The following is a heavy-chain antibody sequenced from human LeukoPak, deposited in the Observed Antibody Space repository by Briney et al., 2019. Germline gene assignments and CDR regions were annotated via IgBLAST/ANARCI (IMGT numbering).Heavy chain of an antibody. CDR2: VNHSGNT. CDR3: ATRTSGLDY. Sequence: SETLSLTCTVYGGSFSGYYWSWIRQPPGRGLEWIGEVNHSGNTAYNPSLKRRVTISVDTSKNQFSLKLRSVTAADTAVYYCATRTSGLDYWGQGNLVTVSS. V-gene: IGHV4-34*01. D-gene: IGHD6-19*01. J-gene: IGHJ4*02. CDR1: GGSFSGYY.